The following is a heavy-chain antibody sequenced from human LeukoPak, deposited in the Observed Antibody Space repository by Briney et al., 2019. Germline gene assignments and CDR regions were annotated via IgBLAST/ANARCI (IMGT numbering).Heavy chain of an antibody. CDR2: ISWNSGSI. Sequence: GRSLRLSCAASGFTFDDYAMHWVRQAPGKGLEWVSGISWNSGSIGYADSVKGRFTISRDNAKNSLYLQMNSLRAEDTAVYYCARDKSLWFGEFGYWGQGTLVTVSS. CDR3: ARDKSLWFGEFGY. CDR1: GFTFDDYA. V-gene: IGHV3-9*01. D-gene: IGHD3-10*01. J-gene: IGHJ4*02.